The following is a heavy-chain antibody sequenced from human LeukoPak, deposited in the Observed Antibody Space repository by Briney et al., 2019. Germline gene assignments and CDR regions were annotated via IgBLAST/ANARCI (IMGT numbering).Heavy chain of an antibody. D-gene: IGHD5-12*01. J-gene: IGHJ4*02. Sequence: SETLSLTCAVSGGSISGGGYSWSWIRQPPGKGLEWIGYIYHSGSTYYNPSLKSRVTISVDRSKNQFSLKLSSVTAADTVLYYCASSFSGYDPFDYWGRGTLVTVSS. CDR2: IYHSGST. V-gene: IGHV4-30-2*02. CDR3: ASSFSGYDPFDY. CDR1: GGSISGGGYS.